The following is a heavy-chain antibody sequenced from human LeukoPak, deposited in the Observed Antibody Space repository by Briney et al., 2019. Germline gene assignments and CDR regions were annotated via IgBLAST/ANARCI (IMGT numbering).Heavy chain of an antibody. CDR2: IWYDGSNK. V-gene: IGHV3-33*06. J-gene: IGHJ4*02. D-gene: IGHD5-24*01. CDR1: GFTFSSYG. Sequence: GRSLRLSCAASGFTFSSYGMHWVRQAPGKGLEWVAVIWYDGSNKYYADSVKGRFTISRDNSKNTLYLQMNSLRAEDTAVYYCAQAWRWLQLNYWGQGTLVTVSS. CDR3: AQAWRWLQLNY.